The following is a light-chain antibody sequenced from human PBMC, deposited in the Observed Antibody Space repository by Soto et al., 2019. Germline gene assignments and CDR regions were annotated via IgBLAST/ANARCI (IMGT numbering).Light chain of an antibody. Sequence: QSVLTQPASVSGSPGQSITISCTGTSGDIGSYNRVSWYQQHPGKAPKLIIYEVTDRPSGVSNRFSGSKSGNTASLTISGLQAEDEAEYYCGTWDSSLSGVFGTGTKVTVL. CDR3: GTWDSSLSGV. CDR1: SGDIGSYNR. V-gene: IGLV2-14*01. J-gene: IGLJ1*01. CDR2: EVT.